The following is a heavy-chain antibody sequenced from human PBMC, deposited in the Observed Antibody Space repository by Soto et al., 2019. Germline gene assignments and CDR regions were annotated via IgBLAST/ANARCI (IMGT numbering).Heavy chain of an antibody. J-gene: IGHJ5*02. CDR3: ARDSNYDSSGYYPNNWFGP. D-gene: IGHD3-22*01. CDR1: GYSFTSYW. CDR2: IDPSDSYT. Sequence: PGESLKISCKGSGYSFTSYWISWVRQMPGKGLEWMGRIDPSDSYTNYSPSFQGHVTISADKSISTAYLQWSSLKASDTAMYYCARDSNYDSSGYYPNNWFGPWGQGTLVTVSS. V-gene: IGHV5-10-1*01.